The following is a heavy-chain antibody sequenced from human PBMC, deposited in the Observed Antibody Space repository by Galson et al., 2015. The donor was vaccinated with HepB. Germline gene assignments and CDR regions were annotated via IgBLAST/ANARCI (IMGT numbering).Heavy chain of an antibody. J-gene: IGHJ6*02. D-gene: IGHD3-16*01. Sequence: FLRLSCAASGFTCTRYSINWVRQPPGKGLEWLSYISSSSRAIYYADSVKGRFGVSRDSAKNSMYLQMNSLRGEDTAVYYCARHRLGDYSMDVWGQGTTVTVSS. CDR2: ISSSSRAI. CDR3: ARHRLGDYSMDV. CDR1: GFTCTRYS. V-gene: IGHV3-48*01.